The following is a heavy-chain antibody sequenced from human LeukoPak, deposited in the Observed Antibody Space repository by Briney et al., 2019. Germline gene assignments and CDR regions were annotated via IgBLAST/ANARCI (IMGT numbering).Heavy chain of an antibody. CDR2: IKQDGSEK. CDR3: ARDLGSSSWYANWFDP. Sequence: GGSLRLSCAASGFTFSSYWMSWVRQAPGKGLEWVANIKQDGSEKYYVDSAKGRFTISRDNAKNSLYLQMNSLRAEDTAVYYCARDLGSSSWYANWFDPWGQGTLVTVSS. J-gene: IGHJ5*02. D-gene: IGHD6-13*01. CDR1: GFTFSSYW. V-gene: IGHV3-7*01.